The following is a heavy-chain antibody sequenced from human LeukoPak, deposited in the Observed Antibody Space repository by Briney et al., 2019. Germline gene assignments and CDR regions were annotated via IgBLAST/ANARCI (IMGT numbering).Heavy chain of an antibody. CDR3: ARAPNLEYGSRWSNAEYFQY. CDR1: GYTFTSYD. V-gene: IGHV1-8*01. CDR2: VNPNSGYT. J-gene: IGHJ1*01. D-gene: IGHD6-13*01. Sequence: ASVKVSCKASGYTFTSYDISWVRQAPGQGLEWMGWVNPNSGYTGYARKLQGRITMTRDTSTSTVYMALSNLRSEDTAVYYCARAPNLEYGSRWSNAEYFQYWGQGTLVTVSA.